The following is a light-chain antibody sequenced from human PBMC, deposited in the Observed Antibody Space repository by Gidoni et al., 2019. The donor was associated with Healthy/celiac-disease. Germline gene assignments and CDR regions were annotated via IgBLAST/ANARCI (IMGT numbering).Light chain of an antibody. CDR2: GAS. CDR3: QQYNNWPPLT. Sequence: ELVMTQSPATLSVSPGERATLSCRASQSVSSNLAWYQQKPGQAPRPLIYGASSRATGIPARFSGSGSGTEFTLTISSLQSEDVAVYYCQQYNNWPPLTFGGGTKVEIK. J-gene: IGKJ4*01. CDR1: QSVSSN. V-gene: IGKV3-15*01.